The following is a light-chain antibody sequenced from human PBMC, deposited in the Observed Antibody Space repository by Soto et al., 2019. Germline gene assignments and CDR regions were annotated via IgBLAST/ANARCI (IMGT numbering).Light chain of an antibody. CDR3: QQPSEWPQT. CDR1: QSINSY. Sequence: EIVLTQSPATLSLSPGDRATLSCRASQSINSYLAWYQQKLGQAPRLLIYGISNRATGIPARFSGSGSGTDFTLTISSLDPEDFAVYYCQQPSEWPQTFGQGTKVEIK. V-gene: IGKV3-11*01. J-gene: IGKJ1*01. CDR2: GIS.